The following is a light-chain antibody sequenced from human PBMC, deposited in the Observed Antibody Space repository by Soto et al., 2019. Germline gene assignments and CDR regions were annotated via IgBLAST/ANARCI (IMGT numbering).Light chain of an antibody. CDR1: QSVYSDY. CDR3: QQSGSPAPWT. V-gene: IGKV3-20*01. J-gene: IGKJ1*01. Sequence: IVLTQSPGSLSLSPGDRATLSCRASQSVYSDYVAWYQKKPGQAPKILINETSTRATGIPDRFSGSGSGTDFTLTISRLEPDDFAVYYCQQSGSPAPWTFGQGTKVDMK. CDR2: ETS.